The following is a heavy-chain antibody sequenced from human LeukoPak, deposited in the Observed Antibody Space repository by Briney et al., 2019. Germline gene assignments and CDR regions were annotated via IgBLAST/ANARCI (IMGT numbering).Heavy chain of an antibody. CDR2: IKQDGGEK. CDR3: ARDGAAAGLYFDL. V-gene: IGHV3-7*01. J-gene: IGHJ4*01. Sequence: PGGSLRLSCAVSEFTFTSYWMNWVRQAPGKGLEWVASIKQDGGEKSYVDSVKGRFTISRDNARNSLYLQRSSLRAEDTAIYYCARDGAAAGLYFDLWGQGTLVTVSS. CDR1: EFTFTSYW. D-gene: IGHD6-13*01.